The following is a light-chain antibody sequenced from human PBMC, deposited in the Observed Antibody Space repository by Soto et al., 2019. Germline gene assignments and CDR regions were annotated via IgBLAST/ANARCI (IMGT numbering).Light chain of an antibody. CDR2: AAS. CDR1: RTIIGY. J-gene: IGKJ2*01. Sequence: EIQMTQSPSSLSASVGDRVTITCRASRTIIGYLNWYQLKPGKAPKLLIYAASSLHSGVPARFSGSGSGTDFTLTISGLLREDFAAYYCQQSYSTAYTFGQGTKVEIK. V-gene: IGKV1-39*01. CDR3: QQSYSTAYT.